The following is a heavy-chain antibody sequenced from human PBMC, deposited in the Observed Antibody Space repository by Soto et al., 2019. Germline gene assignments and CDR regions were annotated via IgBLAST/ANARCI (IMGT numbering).Heavy chain of an antibody. V-gene: IGHV4-59*01. D-gene: IGHD3-22*01. CDR2: IYHSGST. CDR1: GGSITTYY. CDR3: ARGDDSSGYYYFDY. Sequence: QVQLQESGPGLVKPSETLSLTCSVSGGSITTYYWSWIRQPPGKGLEWIGYIYHSGSTNYNPSLKSRVTIAVDTSKNQFALKLNSVTAADTAVYYCARGDDSSGYYYFDYWGQGTLVTVSS. J-gene: IGHJ4*02.